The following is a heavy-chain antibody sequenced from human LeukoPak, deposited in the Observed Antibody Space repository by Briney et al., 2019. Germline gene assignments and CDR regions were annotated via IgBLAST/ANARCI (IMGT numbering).Heavy chain of an antibody. D-gene: IGHD3-9*01. CDR3: ARDLRRTPLVLRYSPSGGAY. Sequence: GASVKVSCKASGGTFSSYAISWVRQAPGQGLEWMGWINPNSGGTNYAQKFQGRVTMTRDTSISTAYMELSRLRSDDTAVYYCARDLRRTPLVLRYSPSGGAYWGQGTLVTVSS. J-gene: IGHJ4*02. V-gene: IGHV1-2*02. CDR2: INPNSGGT. CDR1: GGTFSSYA.